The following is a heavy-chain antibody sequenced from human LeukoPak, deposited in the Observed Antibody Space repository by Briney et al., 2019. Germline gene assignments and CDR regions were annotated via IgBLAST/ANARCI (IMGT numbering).Heavy chain of an antibody. J-gene: IGHJ4*02. D-gene: IGHD1/OR15-1a*01. CDR3: EKHEEYGTVIGAFDY. CDR1: GGSVTRSSDY. Sequence: PSETLSLTCSVSGGSVTRSSDYWGWVRQPPGKGLEWIGSVYYTGSTDYNPSLQSRVIISVDMSKAQFSLKMPSVTAADTAVYSCEKHEEYGTVIGAFDYWGQGTLVTVSS. CDR2: VYYTGST. V-gene: IGHV4-39*01.